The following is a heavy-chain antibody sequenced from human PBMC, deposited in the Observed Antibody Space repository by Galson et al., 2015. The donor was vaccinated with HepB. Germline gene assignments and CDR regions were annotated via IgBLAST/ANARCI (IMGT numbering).Heavy chain of an antibody. CDR2: ISWNSGSI. CDR3: ARDSMGISGWYSEYFQH. V-gene: IGHV3-9*01. J-gene: IGHJ1*01. CDR1: GFTFDDYA. D-gene: IGHD6-19*01. Sequence: SLRLSCAASGFTFDDYAMHWVRQAPGKGLEWVSGISWNSGSIGYADSVKGRFTISRDNAKNSLYLQMNSLRAEDTALYYCARDSMGISGWYSEYFQHWGQGTLVTVSS.